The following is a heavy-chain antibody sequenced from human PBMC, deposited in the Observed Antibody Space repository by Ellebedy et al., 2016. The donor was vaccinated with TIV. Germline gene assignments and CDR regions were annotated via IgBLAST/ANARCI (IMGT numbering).Heavy chain of an antibody. CDR1: GFSFSIYS. CDR2: IKQDGSEK. CDR3: ARARGLLYEKWGGAGYGMDV. Sequence: GESLKISCVDSGFSFSIYSMSWVRQAPGKGLEGVANIKQDGSEKYYVDSVKGRFNISRDNAKNALYLQMNSLIAEDTAVYYCARARGLLYEKWGGAGYGMDVWGQGTTVSVSS. J-gene: IGHJ6*02. D-gene: IGHD1-26*01. V-gene: IGHV3-7*03.